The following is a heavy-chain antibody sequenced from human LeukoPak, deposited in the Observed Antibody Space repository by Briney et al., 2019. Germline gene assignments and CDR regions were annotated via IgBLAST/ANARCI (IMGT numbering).Heavy chain of an antibody. CDR1: GYTFTSYG. V-gene: IGHV1-18*01. J-gene: IGHJ4*02. D-gene: IGHD3-10*01. CDR2: ISTYNGNT. Sequence: ASVKVSCKASGYTFTSYGISWVRQAPGQGLEWMGWISTYNGNTNYIQNLQGRVTMTTDTSTSTAYMELRSLRSDDTAVYYYAIGARSGGLYFDYRGQGTLVTVSS. CDR3: AIGARSGGLYFDY.